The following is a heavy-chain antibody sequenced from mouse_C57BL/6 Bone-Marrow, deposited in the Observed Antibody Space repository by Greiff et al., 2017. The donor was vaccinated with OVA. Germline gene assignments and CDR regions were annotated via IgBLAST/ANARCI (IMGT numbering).Heavy chain of an antibody. D-gene: IGHD2-5*01. Sequence: EVQLVESEGGLVQPGSSMKLSCTASGFTFSDYYMAWVRQVPEKGLEWVANINYDGSSTYYLDSLKSRFIISRDNAKNILYLQMSSLKSEDTATYYCARGGYSNYASYYAMDYWGQGTSVTVSS. CDR3: ARGGYSNYASYYAMDY. CDR1: GFTFSDYY. CDR2: INYDGSST. V-gene: IGHV5-16*01. J-gene: IGHJ4*01.